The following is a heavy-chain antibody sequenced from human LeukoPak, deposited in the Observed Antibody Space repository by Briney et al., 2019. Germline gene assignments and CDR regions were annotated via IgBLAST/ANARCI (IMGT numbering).Heavy chain of an antibody. V-gene: IGHV4-39*07. D-gene: IGHD3-22*01. J-gene: IGHJ4*02. CDR2: IYYSGST. CDR1: GGSISSSSYY. Sequence: SETLSLTCTVSGGSISSSSYYWGWIRQPPGKGLEWIGSIYYSGSTYYNPSLKSRVTISVDPSKNQFSLKLSSVTAADTAVYYCARAGSYDSSLVDYWGQGTLVTVSS. CDR3: ARAGSYDSSLVDY.